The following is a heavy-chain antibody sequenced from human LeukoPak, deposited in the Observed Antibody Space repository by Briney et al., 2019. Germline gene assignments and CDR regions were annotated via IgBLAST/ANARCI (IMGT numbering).Heavy chain of an antibody. CDR3: AREFDEAFDI. V-gene: IGHV3-21*01. Sequence: GGSLRLSCVVSGFTISSHSMNWVRQAPGKGLEWVSSISENSKDIFYVDSVKGRFTISRDNAKNSLYLQMNSLRADDTAVYYCAREFDEAFDIWGQGTMVTVSS. CDR2: ISENSKDI. J-gene: IGHJ3*02. CDR1: GFTISSHS. D-gene: IGHD3-10*01.